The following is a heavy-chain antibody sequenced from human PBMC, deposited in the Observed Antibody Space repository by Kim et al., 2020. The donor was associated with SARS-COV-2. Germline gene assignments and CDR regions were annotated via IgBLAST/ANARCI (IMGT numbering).Heavy chain of an antibody. Sequence: GGSLRLSCAASGFTFSSYGMHWVRQAPGKGLEWVAVISYDGSNKYYADSVKGRFTISRDNSKNTLYLQMNSLRAEDTAVYYCAKAHEYYYDSSGYYYYYGMDVWGQGTTVTVSS. V-gene: IGHV3-30*18. CDR2: ISYDGSNK. D-gene: IGHD3-22*01. CDR1: GFTFSSYG. J-gene: IGHJ6*02. CDR3: AKAHEYYYDSSGYYYYYGMDV.